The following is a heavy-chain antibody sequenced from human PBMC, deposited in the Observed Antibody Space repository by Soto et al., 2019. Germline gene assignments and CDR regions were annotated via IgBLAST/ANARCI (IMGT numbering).Heavy chain of an antibody. CDR2: IIPIFGTA. CDR1: GGTFSSYA. J-gene: IGHJ4*02. CDR3: AGEVGSYSSSWYGEDY. V-gene: IGHV1-69*13. D-gene: IGHD6-13*01. Sequence: GASVKVSCKASGGTFSSYAISWVRQAPGQGLEWMGGIIPIFGTANYAQKFQGRVTITADESTSTAYMELSSLRSEDTAVYYCAGEVGSYSSSWYGEDYWGQGTLVTV.